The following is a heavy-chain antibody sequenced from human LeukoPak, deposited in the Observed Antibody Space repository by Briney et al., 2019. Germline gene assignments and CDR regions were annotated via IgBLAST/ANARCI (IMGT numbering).Heavy chain of an antibody. Sequence: SETLSLTCTVSGGSISSYYWSWIRQPPGKGLEWIGYIYYSGSTNYNPSLKSRVTISVDTSKNQFSLKLSSVTAADTAVHYCARRFDFWSGYQPRDYFDYWGQGTLVTVSS. J-gene: IGHJ4*02. CDR1: GGSISSYY. D-gene: IGHD3-3*01. CDR2: IYYSGST. V-gene: IGHV4-59*08. CDR3: ARRFDFWSGYQPRDYFDY.